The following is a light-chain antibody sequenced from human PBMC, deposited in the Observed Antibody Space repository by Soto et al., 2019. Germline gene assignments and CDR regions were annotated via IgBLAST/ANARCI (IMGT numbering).Light chain of an antibody. V-gene: IGKV3-15*01. CDR2: GAS. Sequence: IEITQAPATLSVSPGERATLSCRASQSVSSNLVWYQQKPGQAPRLLIYGASTRATGIPARFSGSGSGTEFTLTINSLQSEDFAVYSCQHYNNWPWTFGQGTKV. CDR1: QSVSSN. CDR3: QHYNNWPWT. J-gene: IGKJ1*01.